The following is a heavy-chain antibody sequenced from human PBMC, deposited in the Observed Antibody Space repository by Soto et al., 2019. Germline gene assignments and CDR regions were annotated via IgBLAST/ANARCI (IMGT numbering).Heavy chain of an antibody. V-gene: IGHV3-23*01. J-gene: IGHJ4*02. CDR2: MSGSGAKT. Sequence: EVQLLESGGGLVQPGGSLRLSCESSGFTFAGYAINWVRQAPGKGLEWVSAMSGSGAKTFYADSVKGRFTISRDNSKNTVYLQMNSLRGDDTAIYFCAKDRGSGNYGVLNDFEYWGQGTLVTVSS. D-gene: IGHD1-26*01. CDR1: GFTFAGYA. CDR3: AKDRGSGNYGVLNDFEY.